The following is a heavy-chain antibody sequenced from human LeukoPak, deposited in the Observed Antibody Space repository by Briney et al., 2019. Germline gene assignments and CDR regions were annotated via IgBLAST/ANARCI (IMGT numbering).Heavy chain of an antibody. CDR3: ARVAEAAAFDI. CDR2: ISSSGSTI. J-gene: IGHJ3*02. Sequence: GGSLRLSCAASGFTFSSYGMSWIRQAPGKGLEWVSYISSSGSTIYYADSVKGRFTISRDNAKNSLYLQTNSLRAEDTAVYYCARVAEAAAFDIWGQGTMVTVSS. D-gene: IGHD6-25*01. CDR1: GFTFSSYG. V-gene: IGHV3-48*04.